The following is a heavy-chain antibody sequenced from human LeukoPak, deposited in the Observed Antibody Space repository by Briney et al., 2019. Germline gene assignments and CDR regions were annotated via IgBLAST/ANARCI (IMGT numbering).Heavy chain of an antibody. CDR1: GGSFSGYY. CDR3: ARGSGPLYSSSWSPTYYYGMDV. Sequence: SETLSLTCAVYGGSFSGYYWSWIRQPPGKGLEWIGEINHSGSTNYNPSLKSRVTISVDTSKNQFSLKLSSVTAADTAVYYCARGSGPLYSSSWSPTYYYGMDVWGQGTTVTVSS. CDR2: INHSGST. J-gene: IGHJ6*02. V-gene: IGHV4-34*01. D-gene: IGHD6-13*01.